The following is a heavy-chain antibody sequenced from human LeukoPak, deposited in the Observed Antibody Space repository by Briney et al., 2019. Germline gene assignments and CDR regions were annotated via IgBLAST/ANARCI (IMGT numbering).Heavy chain of an antibody. J-gene: IGHJ4*02. CDR2: INPNSGGT. V-gene: IGHV1-2*06. CDR1: GYTFTDYY. D-gene: IGHD5-18*01. CDR3: ARGGDTAMVIYFDY. Sequence: GASVKVSCKASGYTFTDYYMHLVRQAPGQALEWMGRINPNSGGTNYAQKFQGRVTMTRDTSISTAYMELSRLRSDDTAVYYCARGGDTAMVIYFDYWGQGTLVTVSS.